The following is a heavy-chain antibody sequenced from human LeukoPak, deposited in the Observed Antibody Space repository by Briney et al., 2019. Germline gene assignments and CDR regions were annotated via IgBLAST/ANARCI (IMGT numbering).Heavy chain of an antibody. CDR2: INHSGST. Sequence: PSETLSLTCAVYGGSFSGYYWSWIRQPPGKGLEWIGEINHSGSTNYNPSLKSQVTISVDTSKNQFSLKLSSVTAADTAVYYCARVRRYYYDSSGPGYFDYWGQGTLVTVSS. V-gene: IGHV4-34*01. J-gene: IGHJ4*02. CDR1: GGSFSGYY. CDR3: ARVRRYYYDSSGPGYFDY. D-gene: IGHD3-22*01.